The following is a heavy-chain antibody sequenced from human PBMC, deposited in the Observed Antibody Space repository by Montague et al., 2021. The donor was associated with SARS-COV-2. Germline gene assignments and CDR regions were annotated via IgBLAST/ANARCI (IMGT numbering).Heavy chain of an antibody. Sequence: SETLSLTCAVYGGSFSDNYWSWIRKPPGKGLEWIGEINHRGTSNYNPSLKSRVSISVDTFKNQFSLYLGSVTAADTAVYYCARGRQHFNMIVVVMTGGEYYFDYWGQGTLVTVSS. J-gene: IGHJ4*02. V-gene: IGHV4-34*01. D-gene: IGHD3-22*01. CDR1: GGSFSDNY. CDR2: INHRGTS. CDR3: ARGRQHFNMIVVVMTGGEYYFDY.